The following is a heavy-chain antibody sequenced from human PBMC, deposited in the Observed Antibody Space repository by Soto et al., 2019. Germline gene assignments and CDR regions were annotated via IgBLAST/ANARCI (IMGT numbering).Heavy chain of an antibody. V-gene: IGHV5-10-1*01. CDR2: IDPSDSYT. CDR1: GYSFTSYW. J-gene: IGHJ6*02. CDR3: ARGGHVVVTAGPYYYYGMDV. Sequence: GESLKISCKGSGYSFTSYWISWVRQMPGKGLEWMGRIDPSDSYTNYSPSFQGHVTISADKSISTAYLQWSSLKASDTAMYYRARGGHVVVTAGPYYYYGMDVWGQGTTVTVYS. D-gene: IGHD2-2*01.